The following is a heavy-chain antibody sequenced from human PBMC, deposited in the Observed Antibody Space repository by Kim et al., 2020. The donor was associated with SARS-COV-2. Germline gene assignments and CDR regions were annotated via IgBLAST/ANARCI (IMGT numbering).Heavy chain of an antibody. D-gene: IGHD3-16*01. CDR2: IDTDGSIT. V-gene: IGHV3-74*01. CDR3: IRDNIQPGDL. CDR1: GFAFSPYW. J-gene: IGHJ4*02. Sequence: GGSLRLSCAASGFAFSPYWMHWVRQVPGQGLMWVSPIDTDGSITTYAEAVLGRFSISRDNAKNTLYLQMNSLRAEDTAIYYCIRDNIQPGDLWCQGVMVTLSS.